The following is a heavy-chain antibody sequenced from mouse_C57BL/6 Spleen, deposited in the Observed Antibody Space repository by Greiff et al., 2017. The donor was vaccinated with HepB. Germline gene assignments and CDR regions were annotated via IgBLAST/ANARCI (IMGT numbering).Heavy chain of an antibody. J-gene: IGHJ1*03. CDR3: ARIPSGGYFDV. CDR2: IWSGGST. V-gene: IGHV2-2*01. D-gene: IGHD3-1*01. CDR1: GFSLTSYG. Sequence: VKLVESGPGLVQPSQSLSITCTVSGFSLTSYGVHWVRQSPGKGLEWLGVIWSGGSTDYNAAFISRLSISKDNSKSQVFFKMNSLQADDTAIYYCARIPSGGYFDVWGTGTTVTVSS.